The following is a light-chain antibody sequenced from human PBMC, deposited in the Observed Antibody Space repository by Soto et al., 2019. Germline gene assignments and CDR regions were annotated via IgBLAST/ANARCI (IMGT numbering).Light chain of an antibody. J-gene: IGLJ1*01. V-gene: IGLV2-8*01. CDR3: SSYAGSSNV. CDR2: EVN. Sequence: QAVLTQPPSASGSPGQSVAISCTGTSSDVGGYHYVSWYQQHPGKAPKLMIYEVNKRPSGVPDRFSGSKSGNTASLTVSGLQAEDEADYYCSSYAGSSNVFGTGTKLTVL. CDR1: SSDVGGYHY.